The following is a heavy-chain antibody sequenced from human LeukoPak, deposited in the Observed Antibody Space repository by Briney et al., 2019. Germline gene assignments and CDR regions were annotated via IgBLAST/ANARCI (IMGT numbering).Heavy chain of an antibody. V-gene: IGHV1-2*02. CDR1: GYTFTTYG. CDR2: INPNSGDT. J-gene: IGHJ4*02. CDR3: ARIKWAVVND. Sequence: GASVKVSCKASGYTFTTYGISWVRQAPGQGLEWLGWINPNSGDTNYAQNFQGRVTMTRDTSINTAYMDLSSLRSDDTAVYYCARIKWAVVNDWGQGTLVTVSS. D-gene: IGHD5-12*01.